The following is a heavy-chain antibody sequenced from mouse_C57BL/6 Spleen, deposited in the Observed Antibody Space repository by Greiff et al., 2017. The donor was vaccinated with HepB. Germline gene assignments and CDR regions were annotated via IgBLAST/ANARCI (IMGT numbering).Heavy chain of an antibody. Sequence: QVQLQQSGAELARPGASVKLSCKASGYTFTSYGISWVKQRTGQGLEWIGEIYPRSGNTYYNEKFKGKATLTADKSSSTAYMELRSLTSEDSAVYFCAPTMVTRGDFDYWGQGTTLTVSS. D-gene: IGHD2-9*01. CDR1: GYTFTSYG. V-gene: IGHV1-81*01. J-gene: IGHJ2*01. CDR3: APTMVTRGDFDY. CDR2: IYPRSGNT.